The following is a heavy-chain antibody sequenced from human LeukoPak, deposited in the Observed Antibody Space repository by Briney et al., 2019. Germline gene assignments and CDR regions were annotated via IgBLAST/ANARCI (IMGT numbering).Heavy chain of an antibody. D-gene: IGHD5-12*01. Sequence: PGGSLRLSCAASGFTFSSYGMSWVRQAPGKGLEWVSCISSSGSIIHYADSLRGRFTVSRDNAKNSLYLQMNSLRVEDTAVYYCARDRLDWGSAYDSERAFDYWGQGTLVTVSS. J-gene: IGHJ4*02. V-gene: IGHV3-48*04. CDR3: ARDRLDWGSAYDSERAFDY. CDR1: GFTFSSYG. CDR2: ISSSGSII.